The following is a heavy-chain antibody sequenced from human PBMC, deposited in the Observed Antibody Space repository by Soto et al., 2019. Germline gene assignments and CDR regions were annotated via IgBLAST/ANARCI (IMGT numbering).Heavy chain of an antibody. J-gene: IGHJ4*02. D-gene: IGHD2-2*02. CDR1: GVSFSGYY. Sequence: SETLSLTCAVYGVSFSGYYWSWIRQPPGKGLEWIGEINHSGSTNYNPSLKSRVTILVDTSKNQFSLKLSSVTAADTAVYYCARGSRWRRSPRIPSYFDYWGQGTLVTVSS. CDR3: ARGSRWRRSPRIPSYFDY. CDR2: INHSGST. V-gene: IGHV4-34*01.